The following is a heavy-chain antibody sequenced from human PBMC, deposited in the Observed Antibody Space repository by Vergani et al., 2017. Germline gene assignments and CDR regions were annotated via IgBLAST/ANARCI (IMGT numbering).Heavy chain of an antibody. D-gene: IGHD2-2*01. V-gene: IGHV3-23*01. CDR2: MNNKGGST. Sequence: QLLESGGGLIQPGGSLRLSCAASGFTFNSYAMTWVWQAPGKGLEWVSGMNNKGGSTYYADSVKGRFTISRDNSKNTLYLQMTDLRAEDTATYYCAKVCGSTSCPYGGGAFDVWGDGTMVTVSS. J-gene: IGHJ3*01. CDR1: GFTFNSYA. CDR3: AKVCGSTSCPYGGGAFDV.